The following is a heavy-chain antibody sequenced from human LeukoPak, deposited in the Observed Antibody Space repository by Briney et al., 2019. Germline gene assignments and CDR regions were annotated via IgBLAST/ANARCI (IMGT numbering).Heavy chain of an antibody. Sequence: SETLSLTCTVPGGSINSYYWIWIRQPPGKGLEWVAYIYSVGYTKYNPSLKNRVTISIAASENQFSLKLSSVTAADTAVYYCARHKEWLRFPADFGMDVWGQGTTVTVSS. CDR2: IYSVGYT. V-gene: IGHV4-59*08. J-gene: IGHJ6*02. CDR3: ARHKEWLRFPADFGMDV. CDR1: GGSINSYY. D-gene: IGHD5-12*01.